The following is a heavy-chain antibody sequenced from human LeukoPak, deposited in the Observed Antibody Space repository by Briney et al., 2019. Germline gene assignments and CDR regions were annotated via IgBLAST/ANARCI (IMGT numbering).Heavy chain of an antibody. V-gene: IGHV1-69*04. CDR1: GGTFSSYA. CDR3: AREPYDSSGKSEILDY. CDR2: IIPILGIA. D-gene: IGHD3-22*01. J-gene: IGHJ4*02. Sequence: SVKVSCKASGGTFSSYAISWVRQAPGQGLEWMGRIIPILGIANYAQKFQGRVTITADKSTSTAYMELSSLRSEDTAVYYCAREPYDSSGKSEILDYWGQGTLVTVSS.